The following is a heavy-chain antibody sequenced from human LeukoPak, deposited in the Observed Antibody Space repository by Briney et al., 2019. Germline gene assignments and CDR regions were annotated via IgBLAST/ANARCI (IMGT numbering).Heavy chain of an antibody. CDR1: GYTFTGYY. CDR3: ARERRSVYCSGGSCYPTAFDY. D-gene: IGHD2-15*01. J-gene: IGHJ4*02. V-gene: IGHV1-2*02. Sequence: GASVKVSCKASGYTFTGYYMHWVRQAPGQGLEWMGWINPNSGGTNYAQKFKGRVTMTRDTSISTAYMELSRLRSDDTAVYYCARERRSVYCSGGSCYPTAFDYWGQGTLVTVSS. CDR2: INPNSGGT.